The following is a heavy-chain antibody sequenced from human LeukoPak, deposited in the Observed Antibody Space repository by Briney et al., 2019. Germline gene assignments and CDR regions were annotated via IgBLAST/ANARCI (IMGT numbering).Heavy chain of an antibody. J-gene: IGHJ4*02. CDR3: ASGNSMDY. CDR1: GFSFSSYW. CDR2: IKQDESAK. V-gene: IGHV3-7*05. D-gene: IGHD4-23*01. Sequence: GGSLRLSCAASGFSFSSYWMYWVRQAPGKGLEWVANIKQDESAKNYVDSVKGRFTISRDNAKNSLYLQMNSLRTEDTAVYYCASGNSMDYWGQGTLVTVSS.